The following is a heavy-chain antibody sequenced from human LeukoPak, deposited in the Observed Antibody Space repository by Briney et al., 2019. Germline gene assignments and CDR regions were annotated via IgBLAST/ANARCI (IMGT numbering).Heavy chain of an antibody. Sequence: GGSLRLSCAASGFTFSSYEMNWVRQAPGQGLEWVAYISSTGNTVHYVGSVKGRFTISRDNAKNSLYLQMNRLRAEDTAVYYCTKETPQMDVWGKATTVIVSS. CDR3: TKETPQMDV. CDR2: ISSTGNTV. J-gene: IGHJ6*04. CDR1: GFTFSSYE. V-gene: IGHV3-48*03. D-gene: IGHD2-15*01.